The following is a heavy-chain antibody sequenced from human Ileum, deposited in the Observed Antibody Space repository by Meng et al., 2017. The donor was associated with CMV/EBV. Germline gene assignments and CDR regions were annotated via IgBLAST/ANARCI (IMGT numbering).Heavy chain of an antibody. D-gene: IGHD2-15*01. CDR2: SYTSGST. CDR1: GGASSSEC. Sequence: GWGPGLGKTSGARSLTCTVCGGASSSECWSWMREPGGKGLEWIGRSYTSGSTNYNPALKGRVTMSVDTSKNQFSLKLSSVTAADTAVYYCARYCSGGSCYSGRHNWFNPWGQGTLVTVSS. J-gene: IGHJ5*02. V-gene: IGHV4-4*07. CDR3: ARYCSGGSCYSGRHNWFNP.